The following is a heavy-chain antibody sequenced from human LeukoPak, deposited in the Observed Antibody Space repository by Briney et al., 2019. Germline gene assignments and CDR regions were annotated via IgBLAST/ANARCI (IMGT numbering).Heavy chain of an antibody. CDR1: GFTFSSYA. CDR3: ASSRVPRPTVTPDWYFDY. CDR2: ISCSGGST. J-gene: IGHJ4*02. V-gene: IGHV3-23*01. D-gene: IGHD4-17*01. Sequence: GGSLRLSCAASGFTFSSYAMSWVRQAPGKGLEWVSAISCSGGSTYYADSVKGRFTISRDNSKNTLYLQMNSLRAEDTAVYYCASSRVPRPTVTPDWYFDYWGQGTLVTVSS.